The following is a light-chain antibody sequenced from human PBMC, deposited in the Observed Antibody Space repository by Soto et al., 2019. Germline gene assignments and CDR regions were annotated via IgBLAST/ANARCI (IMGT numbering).Light chain of an antibody. CDR1: QNINNY. J-gene: IGKJ4*01. V-gene: IGKV1-39*01. Sequence: DIQMTQSPSSLSASVGDRVTITCRASQNINNYLNWYQHKPGQAPKVLIYDVFTLQSGVPSRFSGSGSGTFFTLTISSLQPEDFATYYCQQSYTTPPTLGGGTKVDIK. CDR2: DVF. CDR3: QQSYTTPPT.